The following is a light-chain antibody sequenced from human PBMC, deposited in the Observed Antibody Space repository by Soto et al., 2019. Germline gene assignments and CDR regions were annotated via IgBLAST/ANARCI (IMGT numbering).Light chain of an antibody. J-gene: IGLJ1*01. CDR2: DVN. CDR1: SSDVGGYIF. Sequence: HSVLTQPPSASGSPGQSVTISCTGTSSDVGGYIFVSWYQQHPGKAPKLMIYDVNKRPSGVPDRFSGSKSDNTASLTVSGLQAEDEADYYCVSYAGGTYVFGTGTKVTVL. CDR3: VSYAGGTYV. V-gene: IGLV2-8*01.